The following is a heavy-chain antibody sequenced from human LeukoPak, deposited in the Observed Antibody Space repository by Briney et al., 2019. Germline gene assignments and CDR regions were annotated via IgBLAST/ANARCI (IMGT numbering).Heavy chain of an antibody. D-gene: IGHD5-24*01. CDR2: IYHSGST. CDR3: ARERRDGYKVYFDY. CDR1: GYSISSGYY. Sequence: SETLSLTCTVSGYSISSGYYWGWIQQPPGKGLEWIGSIYHSGSTYYNPSLKSRVTISVDTSKNQFSLRLSSVTAADTAVYYCARERRDGYKVYFDYWGQGTLVTVSS. V-gene: IGHV4-38-2*02. J-gene: IGHJ4*02.